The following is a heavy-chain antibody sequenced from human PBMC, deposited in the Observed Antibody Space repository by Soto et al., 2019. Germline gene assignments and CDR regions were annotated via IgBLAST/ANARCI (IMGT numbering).Heavy chain of an antibody. CDR2: IYYSGST. CDR3: ASLFWDGYYTNYYYMDV. Sequence: SETLSLTCTVSGGSISSYYWSWIRQSPGKGLEWIGYIYYSGSTNYNPSLKSRVTISVDTSKNQFSLKLSSVTAADTSVYYCASLFWDGYYTNYYYMDVWGKGTTVTVSS. V-gene: IGHV4-59*08. CDR1: GGSISSYY. J-gene: IGHJ6*03. D-gene: IGHD3-3*01.